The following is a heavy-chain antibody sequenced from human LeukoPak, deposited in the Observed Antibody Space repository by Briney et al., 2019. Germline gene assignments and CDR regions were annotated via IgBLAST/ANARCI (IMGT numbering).Heavy chain of an antibody. V-gene: IGHV3-23*01. CDR3: ANAGTHSYFDD. CDR1: GFTFSNYA. D-gene: IGHD1-26*01. Sequence: GGSLRLSCAASGFTFSNYAMNWVRQAPGRGLGWASAINPSGDSTYYAASVKGRFTISRDNSKNTLYLQMNSQRAEDTAVYFCANAGTHSYFDDWGQGTLVTVSA. CDR2: INPSGDST. J-gene: IGHJ4*02.